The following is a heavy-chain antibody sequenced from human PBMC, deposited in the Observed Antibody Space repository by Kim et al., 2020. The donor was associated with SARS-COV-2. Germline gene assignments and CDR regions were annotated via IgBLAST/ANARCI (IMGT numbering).Heavy chain of an antibody. CDR3: ARDRRSSGWYNLDY. D-gene: IGHD6-19*01. Sequence: SETLSLTCAVSGGSISSSNWWSWVRQPPGKGLEWIGEIYHSGSTNYNPSLKSRVTISVDKSKNQFSLKLSSVTAADTAVYYCARDRRSSGWYNLDYWGQGTLVTVSS. CDR2: IYHSGST. CDR1: GGSISSSNW. V-gene: IGHV4-4*02. J-gene: IGHJ4*02.